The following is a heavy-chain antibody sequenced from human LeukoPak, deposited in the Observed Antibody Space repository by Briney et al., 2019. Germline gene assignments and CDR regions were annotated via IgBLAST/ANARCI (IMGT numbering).Heavy chain of an antibody. J-gene: IGHJ6*03. D-gene: IGHD6-19*01. V-gene: IGHV1-8*03. Sequence: ASVKVSCKASGYTFTSYDINLVRQATGQGLEWMGWMNPNSGNTGYAQKFQGRVTITRNTSISTAYMELSSLRSEDTAVYYCARFKRIAVAGTGYYYYMDVWGKGTTVTVSS. CDR1: GYTFTSYD. CDR2: MNPNSGNT. CDR3: ARFKRIAVAGTGYYYYMDV.